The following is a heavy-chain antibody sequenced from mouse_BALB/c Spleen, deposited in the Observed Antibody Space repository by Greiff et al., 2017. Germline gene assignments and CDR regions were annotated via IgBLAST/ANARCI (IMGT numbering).Heavy chain of an antibody. J-gene: IGHJ4*01. Sequence: DVKLHESGGGLVQPGGSRKLSCAASGFTFSSFGMHWVRQAPEKGLEWVAYISSGSSTIYYADTVKGRFTISRDNPKNTLFLQMTSLRSEDTAMYYCARGRDAMDYWGQGTSVTVSS. V-gene: IGHV5-17*02. CDR2: ISSGSSTI. CDR1: GFTFSSFG. CDR3: ARGRDAMDY.